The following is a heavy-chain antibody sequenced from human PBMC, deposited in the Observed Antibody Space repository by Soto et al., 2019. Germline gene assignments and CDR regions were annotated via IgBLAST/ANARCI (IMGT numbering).Heavy chain of an antibody. V-gene: IGHV6-1*01. CDR3: ARDWGWGIAVAGWDAFDI. Sequence: SQTLSLTCAISGDSVSSNSAAWNWIRQSPSRGLEWLGRTYYRSKWYNDYAVSVKSRITINPDTSKNQFSLQLNSVTPEDTAVYYCARDWGWGIAVAGWDAFDIWGQGTMVTVS. CDR2: TYYRSKWYN. J-gene: IGHJ3*02. CDR1: GDSVSSNSAA. D-gene: IGHD6-19*01.